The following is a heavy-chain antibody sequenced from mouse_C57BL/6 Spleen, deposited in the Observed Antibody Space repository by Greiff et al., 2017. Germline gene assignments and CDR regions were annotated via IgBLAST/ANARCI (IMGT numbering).Heavy chain of an antibody. V-gene: IGHV1-72*01. CDR1: GYTFTSYW. J-gene: IGHJ1*03. CDR3: ETLAGSSYWYFDV. D-gene: IGHD1-1*01. CDR2: IDPNSGGT. Sequence: VQLQQPGAELVKPGASVKLSCKASGYTFTSYWMHWVKQRPGRGLEWIGRIDPNSGGTKYNEKFKSKATLTVDKPSSTAYMQRSSLTSEYSAVYYCETLAGSSYWYFDVWGTGTTVTVSS.